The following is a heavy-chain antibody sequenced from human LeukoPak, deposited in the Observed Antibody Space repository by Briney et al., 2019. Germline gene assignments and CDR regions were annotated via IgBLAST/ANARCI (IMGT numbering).Heavy chain of an antibody. V-gene: IGHV4-59*01. J-gene: IGHJ4*02. CDR1: GGSISSYY. CDR3: ARDRGGGSYLGLDY. Sequence: SETLSLTCTVSGGSISSYYWSWIRQPPGKGLEWIGYIYYSGSTNYNPSLKSRVTISVDTSKNQFSLKLSSVTAADTAVYYCARDRGGGSYLGLDYWGQGTLVTVSS. CDR2: IYYSGST. D-gene: IGHD1-26*01.